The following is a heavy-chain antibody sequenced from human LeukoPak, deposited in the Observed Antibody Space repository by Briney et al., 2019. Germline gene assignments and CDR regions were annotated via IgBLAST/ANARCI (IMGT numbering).Heavy chain of an antibody. Sequence: SGGSLRLSCTASGFSFSSYAMSWVRQAPGKGLEWVSAISGSGGSTYYADSVKGRFTISRDNSKDTLYLQMNSLRAEDTAVYYCARDRLGQLWFWGQGTLVTVSS. CDR2: ISGSGGST. V-gene: IGHV3-23*01. CDR3: ARDRLGQLWF. D-gene: IGHD5-18*01. CDR1: GFSFSSYA. J-gene: IGHJ4*02.